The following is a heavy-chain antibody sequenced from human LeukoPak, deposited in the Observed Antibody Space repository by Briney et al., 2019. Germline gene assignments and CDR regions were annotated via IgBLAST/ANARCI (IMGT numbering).Heavy chain of an antibody. Sequence: PGRSLRLSCAASGFTVSSNYMSWVRQAPGKGLEWVSVIYSGGSTYYADSVKGRFTISRDNSKNTLYLQMNSLRAEDTAVYYCARGVPAGNFDYWGQGTLVTVSS. D-gene: IGHD2-2*01. CDR1: GFTVSSNY. V-gene: IGHV3-53*01. CDR3: ARGVPAGNFDY. CDR2: IYSGGST. J-gene: IGHJ4*02.